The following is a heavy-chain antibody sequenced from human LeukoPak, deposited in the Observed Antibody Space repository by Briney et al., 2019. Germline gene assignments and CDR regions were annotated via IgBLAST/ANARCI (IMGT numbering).Heavy chain of an antibody. Sequence: SETLSLTCAVSDDSFSSHYWTWIRQPPGKGLEWIGYISYIGTTNYNPSLKSRVTISIDTSKNPFSLKLSSVTAADTAVYYCARDKSRSYYDFWSGYYHYFDYWGQGTLVTVSS. J-gene: IGHJ4*02. CDR2: ISYIGTT. V-gene: IGHV4-59*11. D-gene: IGHD3-3*01. CDR1: DDSFSSHY. CDR3: ARDKSRSYYDFWSGYYHYFDY.